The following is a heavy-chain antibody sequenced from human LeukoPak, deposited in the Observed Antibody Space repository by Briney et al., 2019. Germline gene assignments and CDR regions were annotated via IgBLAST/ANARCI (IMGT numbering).Heavy chain of an antibody. CDR1: GFTFSSYS. J-gene: IGHJ3*02. Sequence: PGGSLRLSCAASGFTFSSYSMNWVRQAPGKGLEWISYISSSSSTIYYADSVKGRFTISRDNAKNSLYLQLNSLRAEDTAVYYCARDLNAFDIWGQGTMVTVSS. CDR2: ISSSSSTI. V-gene: IGHV3-48*01. CDR3: ARDLNAFDI.